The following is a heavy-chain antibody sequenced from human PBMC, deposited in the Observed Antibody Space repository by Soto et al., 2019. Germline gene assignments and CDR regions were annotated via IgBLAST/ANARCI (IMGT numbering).Heavy chain of an antibody. J-gene: IGHJ4*02. CDR1: GFTFSNAW. CDR2: IKSKTDGGTT. Sequence: EVQLVESGGGLVKPGGSLRLSCAASGFTFSNAWMNWVREAPGKGLEWVGRIKSKTDGGTTDYAAPVKGRFTISRDDSKNTLYLQMNSLKTEDTAVYYCTTGLLWFGDFNFDCWGQGTLVTVSS. V-gene: IGHV3-15*07. CDR3: TTGLLWFGDFNFDC. D-gene: IGHD3-10*01.